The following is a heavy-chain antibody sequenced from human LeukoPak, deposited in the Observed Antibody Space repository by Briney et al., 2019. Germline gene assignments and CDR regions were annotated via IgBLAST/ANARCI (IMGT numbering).Heavy chain of an antibody. J-gene: IGHJ4*02. Sequence: SVKVSCKASGFTFTSSAVQWVRQARGQRLEWIGWIVVGSGNTNYAQKFQERVTITRDMSTSTAYMELSSLRAEDTAVYYCAKGSSSGLYYFDYWGQGTLVTVSS. D-gene: IGHD6-19*01. CDR1: GFTFTSSA. CDR3: AKGSSSGLYYFDY. V-gene: IGHV1-58*01. CDR2: IVVGSGNT.